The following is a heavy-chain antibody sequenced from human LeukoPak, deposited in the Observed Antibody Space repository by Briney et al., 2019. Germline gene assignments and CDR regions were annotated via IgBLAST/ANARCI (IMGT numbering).Heavy chain of an antibody. CDR3: ARVGYSSSIDY. CDR2: INYSART. D-gene: IGHD6-6*01. CDR1: GYSIRNGYQ. V-gene: IGHV4-38-2*02. Sequence: PSETLSLTCSVSGYSIRNGYQWGWIRQTPGKGLEWMGSINYSARTYYNPSLKSRVTISVDTSKNQFSLKLSSVTAADTAVYYCARVGYSSSIDYWGQGTLVTVSS. J-gene: IGHJ4*02.